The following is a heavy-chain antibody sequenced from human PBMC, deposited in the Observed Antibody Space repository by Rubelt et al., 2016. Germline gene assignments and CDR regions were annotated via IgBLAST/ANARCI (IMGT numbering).Heavy chain of an antibody. J-gene: IGHJ4*01. Sequence: QVQLVESGGGVVQPGRSLRLSCATSGFTFTNYAIHWVRQAPGKGLEWVAVISYDGSPKYYADSVKGRFTLSRDNSKNTRNLQMTSLTTEDTTVYYCAGPWGYWCQGTLVTVSS. CDR1: GFTFTNYA. CDR3: AGPWGY. V-gene: IGHV3-30*04. D-gene: IGHD7-27*01. CDR2: ISYDGSPK.